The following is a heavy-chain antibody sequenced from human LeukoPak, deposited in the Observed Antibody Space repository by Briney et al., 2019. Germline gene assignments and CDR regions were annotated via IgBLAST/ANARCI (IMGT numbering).Heavy chain of an antibody. CDR1: GGSISSSSYY. Sequence: SETLSLTCTVSGGSISSSSYYWGWVRQPPGKGLEWIGTIYYSGSTYYNPSLKSRVTISVDTSKNQFSLKVSSVTAADTAVYYCARHYGSYVFDYWGQGTLVTVSS. D-gene: IGHD1-26*01. V-gene: IGHV4-39*01. CDR2: IYYSGST. J-gene: IGHJ4*02. CDR3: ARHYGSYVFDY.